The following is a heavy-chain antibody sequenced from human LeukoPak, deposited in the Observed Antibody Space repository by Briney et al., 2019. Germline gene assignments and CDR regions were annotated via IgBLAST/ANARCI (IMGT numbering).Heavy chain of an antibody. Sequence: SETLSLTCTVPGASISSDYWSWIRQPPGKALEWIGYVHHSGTANYNPSLESRVIISGDTSKNQFSLKLSSVTAADTAVYYCAKSPRADTYLFDTWGQGILVTVSS. CDR2: VHHSGTA. CDR3: AKSPRADTYLFDT. V-gene: IGHV4-59*01. CDR1: GASISSDY. J-gene: IGHJ5*02.